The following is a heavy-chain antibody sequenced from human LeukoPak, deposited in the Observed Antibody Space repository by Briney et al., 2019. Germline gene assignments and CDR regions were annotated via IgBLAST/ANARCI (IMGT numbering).Heavy chain of an antibody. Sequence: GGSLRLSCAASGFTFDDYAMHWVRQAPGKGLEWVSLISGDGGSTYYADSVKGRFTISRDNSKNSLYLQMNSLRTEDTALYYCAKAPESLRYFDWLLGAFDFWGQGTMVTVSS. J-gene: IGHJ3*01. CDR1: GFTFDDYA. D-gene: IGHD3-9*01. CDR2: ISGDGGST. CDR3: AKAPESLRYFDWLLGAFDF. V-gene: IGHV3-43*02.